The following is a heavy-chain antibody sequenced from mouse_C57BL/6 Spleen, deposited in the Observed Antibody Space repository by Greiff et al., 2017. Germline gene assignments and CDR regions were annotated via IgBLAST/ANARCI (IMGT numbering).Heavy chain of an antibody. CDR3: ARENDGYFWFAY. V-gene: IGHV1-55*01. D-gene: IGHD2-3*01. CDR2: IYPCSGST. CDR1: GYTFTSYW. Sequence: VQLQQPGAELVKPGASVKMSCKASGYTFTSYWITWVKQRPGQGLEWIGVIYPCSGSTNYNEKFKCKATLTVDTSSSTAYMQLSSLTSEDSAVYYCARENDGYFWFAYWGQGTLVTVSA. J-gene: IGHJ3*01.